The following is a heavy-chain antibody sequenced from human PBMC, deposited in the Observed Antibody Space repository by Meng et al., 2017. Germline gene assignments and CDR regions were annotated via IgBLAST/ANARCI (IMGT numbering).Heavy chain of an antibody. CDR3: ARGGIAAALPWFDP. D-gene: IGHD6-13*01. J-gene: IGHJ5*02. CDR2: IIPIFGTA. Sequence: QVQLVHAGAEVKKPGSSVKVSCKAFGGTLSSYAISWVRQAPGQGLEWMGGIIPIFGTANYAQKFQGRVTITTDESTSTAYMELSSLRSEDTAVYYCARGGIAAALPWFDPWGQGTLVTVSS. V-gene: IGHV1-69*01. CDR1: GGTLSSYA.